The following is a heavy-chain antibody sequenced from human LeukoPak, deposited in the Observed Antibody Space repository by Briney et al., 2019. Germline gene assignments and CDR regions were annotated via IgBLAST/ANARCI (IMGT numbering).Heavy chain of an antibody. CDR3: ARTKNGGKMYYFDY. Sequence: PSETLSLTCAVSGGSISSGGYSWSWIRQPPGKGLEWIGYIYHSGSTYYNPSLKSRVTISVDRSKNQFSLKLSSVTAADTAVYYCARTKNGGKMYYFDYWGQGTLVTVSS. V-gene: IGHV4-30-2*01. D-gene: IGHD4-23*01. CDR2: IYHSGST. J-gene: IGHJ4*02. CDR1: GGSISSGGYS.